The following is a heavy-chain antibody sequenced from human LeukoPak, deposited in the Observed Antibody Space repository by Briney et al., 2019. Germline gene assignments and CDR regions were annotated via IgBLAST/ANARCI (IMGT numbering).Heavy chain of an antibody. Sequence: GRSLRLSCAASGFTFSSYGMHWVRQAPGKGLEWVAVIWFDGSYKYYGDSVKGRFTISRDNSKNTLYLQMDSLSAEDTAAYYCARGKEQQLYAFDIWGQGTMVTVSS. CDR3: ARGKEQQLYAFDI. V-gene: IGHV3-33*01. CDR2: IWFDGSYK. CDR1: GFTFSSYG. J-gene: IGHJ3*02. D-gene: IGHD6-13*01.